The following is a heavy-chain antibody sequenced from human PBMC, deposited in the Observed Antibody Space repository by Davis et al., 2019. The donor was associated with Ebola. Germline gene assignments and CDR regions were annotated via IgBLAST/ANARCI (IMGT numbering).Heavy chain of an antibody. J-gene: IGHJ4*02. V-gene: IGHV3-7*01. CDR1: GFTFNTYW. CDR2: IKQDGSEK. Sequence: GGSLRLSCAASGFTFNTYWMSWVRQAPGKGPEWVTNIKQDGSEKYYVDSVKGRFTISRDNAKNSLYLQMNSLRAEDTAVYYCARGPSTGNSFTYWGQGTLVTVSS. D-gene: IGHD6-13*01. CDR3: ARGPSTGNSFTY.